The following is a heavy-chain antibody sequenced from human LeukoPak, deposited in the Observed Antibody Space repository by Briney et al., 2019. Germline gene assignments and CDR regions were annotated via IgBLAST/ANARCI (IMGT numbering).Heavy chain of an antibody. CDR3: ACAYGLGRQLPY. Sequence: ASVKVSCKVSGYTLNELSMHWVRQAPGKGLAWMGSFDPENGETTYAQKFQGRVTMTEDTSTDTGYMEVSSLRSEDTAVYYCACAYGLGRQLPYWGQGTLVTVSS. D-gene: IGHD3-10*01. J-gene: IGHJ4*02. CDR2: FDPENGET. V-gene: IGHV1-24*01. CDR1: GYTLNELS.